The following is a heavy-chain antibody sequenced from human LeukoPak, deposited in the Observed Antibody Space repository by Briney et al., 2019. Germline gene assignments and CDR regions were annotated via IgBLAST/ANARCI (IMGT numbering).Heavy chain of an antibody. J-gene: IGHJ4*02. CDR1: GFTFSSYG. CDR2: IRYDGSNK. Sequence: GGSLRLSCAASGFTFSSYGMHWVRQAPGKGLEWVAFIRYDGSNKYCADSVKGRFTISRDNSKNTLYLQMNSLRAEDTAVYYCAKDGDYDSSGYYYDWGQGTLVTVSS. V-gene: IGHV3-30*02. D-gene: IGHD3-22*01. CDR3: AKDGDYDSSGYYYD.